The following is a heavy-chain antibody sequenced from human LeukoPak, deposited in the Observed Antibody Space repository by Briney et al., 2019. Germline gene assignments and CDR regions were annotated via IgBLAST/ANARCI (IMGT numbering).Heavy chain of an antibody. CDR2: ISGSGSIT. V-gene: IGHV3-23*01. Sequence: GGSLRLSCAASGFTFSSYAMSWVRQAPGKGLEWVSAISGSGSITYYAESVKGRFTISRDTSKNTLWLQMNSLRVDDTALYYCAKSLGGDYGSGSYYVVFDSWGQGTLVTVSS. CDR1: GFTFSSYA. D-gene: IGHD3-10*01. CDR3: AKSLGGDYGSGSYYVVFDS. J-gene: IGHJ4*02.